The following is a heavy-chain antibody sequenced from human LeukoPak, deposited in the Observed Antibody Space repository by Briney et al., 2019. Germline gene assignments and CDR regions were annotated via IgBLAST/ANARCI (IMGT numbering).Heavy chain of an antibody. Sequence: GGCLRLSCAASGFTFSDYYMSWIRQAPGKGLEWLSYISTSSYTYYADSVKGRFTISRDNAKNSLYLQMNSLRPEDTAVYYCARDADGNYPDYWGQGTLVTVSS. D-gene: IGHD3-3*01. CDR2: ISTSSYT. CDR1: GFTFSDYY. CDR3: ARDADGNYPDY. V-gene: IGHV3-11*06. J-gene: IGHJ4*02.